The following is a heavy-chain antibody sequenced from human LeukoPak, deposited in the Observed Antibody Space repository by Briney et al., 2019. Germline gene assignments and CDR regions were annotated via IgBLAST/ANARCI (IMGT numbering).Heavy chain of an antibody. D-gene: IGHD3-9*01. J-gene: IGHJ4*02. CDR2: INHSGST. CDR3: ARHPSWHDILTGYYDEAYYFDY. V-gene: IGHV4-34*01. CDR1: GGSFSGYY. Sequence: SETLSLTCAVYGGSFSGYYWSWIRQPPGKGLEWIGEINHSGSTNYNPSLKSRVTISVDTSKNQFSLKLSSVTAADTAVYYCARHPSWHDILTGYYDEAYYFDYWGQGTLVTVSS.